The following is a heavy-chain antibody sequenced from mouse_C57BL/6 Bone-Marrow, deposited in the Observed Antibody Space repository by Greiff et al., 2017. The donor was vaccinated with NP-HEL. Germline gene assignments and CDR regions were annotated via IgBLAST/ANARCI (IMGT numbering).Heavy chain of an antibody. D-gene: IGHD1-1*02. CDR3: ARGYGPFAY. J-gene: IGHJ3*01. CDR2: ISAGGSYT. V-gene: IGHV5-4*01. Sequence: EVQRVESGGGLVKPGGSLKLSCAASGFTFSSYAMSWVRQTPEKRLEWVATISAGGSYTYYPDNVKGRFTITRDNAKNKLYLQMSHLKSEDTDRDYWARGYGPFAYWGQGTLVTVSA. CDR1: GFTFSSYA.